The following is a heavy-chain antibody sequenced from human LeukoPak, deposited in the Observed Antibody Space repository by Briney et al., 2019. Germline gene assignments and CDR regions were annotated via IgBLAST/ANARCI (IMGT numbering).Heavy chain of an antibody. CDR3: ARSSTMILELGSFDY. CDR2: IYYSGST. J-gene: IGHJ4*02. D-gene: IGHD3-22*01. CDR1: GGSFSSYY. Sequence: SETLSLTCTVSGGSFSSYYWSWIRQPPGKGLEWIGYIYYSGSTNYNPSLKSRVTISVDTSKNQFSLKLSSVTAADTAVYYCARSSTMILELGSFDYWGQGTLVTVSS. V-gene: IGHV4-59*01.